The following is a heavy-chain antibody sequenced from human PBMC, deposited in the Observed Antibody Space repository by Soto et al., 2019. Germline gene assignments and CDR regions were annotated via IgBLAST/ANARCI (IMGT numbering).Heavy chain of an antibody. CDR2: INHSGST. V-gene: IGHV4-34*01. CDR1: GGSFSGYY. Sequence: SETLSLTCAVYGGSFSGYYWSWIRQPPGKGLEWIGEINHSGSTNYNPSLKSRVTISVDTSKNQFSLKLSSVTAADTAVYYCARSTVGGPYDYWGQGTLVTVSS. J-gene: IGHJ4*02. CDR3: ARSTVGGPYDY. D-gene: IGHD3-16*01.